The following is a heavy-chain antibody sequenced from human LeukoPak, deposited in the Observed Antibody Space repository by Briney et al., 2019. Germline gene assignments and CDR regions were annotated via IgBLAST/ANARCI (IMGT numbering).Heavy chain of an antibody. CDR1: GFNFEDHG. CDR2: ISSSSSYI. V-gene: IGHV3-21*01. CDR3: ARDYYYDSSGYHAFDI. D-gene: IGHD3-22*01. Sequence: GGSLRLSCAASGFNFEDHGMSWVRQAPGKGLEWVSSISSSSSYIYYADSVKGRFTISRDNAKNSLYLQMNSLRAEDTAVYYCARDYYYDSSGYHAFDIWGQGTMVTVSS. J-gene: IGHJ3*02.